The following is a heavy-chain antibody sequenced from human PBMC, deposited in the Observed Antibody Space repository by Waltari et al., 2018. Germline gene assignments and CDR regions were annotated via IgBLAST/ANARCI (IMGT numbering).Heavy chain of an antibody. CDR3: TRGGDDSSWYWRN. Sequence: EVQLVESGGGLVQPGGSLRLACAASGFTFGNHWMTWVRQAPGKGLEWVANINQDGSEKYSVESVKGRFTISRDNAKNSLYLQLNSLRADDTAVYYCTRGGDDSSWYWRNWGQGTLVTVSS. D-gene: IGHD6-13*01. CDR1: GFTFGNHW. V-gene: IGHV3-7*01. CDR2: INQDGSEK. J-gene: IGHJ4*02.